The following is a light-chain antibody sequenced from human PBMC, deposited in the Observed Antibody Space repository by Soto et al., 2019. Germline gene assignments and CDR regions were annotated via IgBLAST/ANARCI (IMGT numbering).Light chain of an antibody. V-gene: IGKV1-39*01. Sequence: DIQMTQSPSSLSASVGDSVTITCRASQTISMYLNWYQQKPVKAPILLISAASSLESGVPSRFCGSRSGTEFTLTTSSLQPDDCATYYCQQSYSNPPLTFGGGTKVEIK. CDR2: AAS. CDR3: QQSYSNPPLT. J-gene: IGKJ4*01. CDR1: QTISMY.